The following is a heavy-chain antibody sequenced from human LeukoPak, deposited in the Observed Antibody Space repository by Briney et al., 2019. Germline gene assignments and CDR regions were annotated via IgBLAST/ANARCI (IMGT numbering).Heavy chain of an antibody. CDR1: GFTFSSYS. V-gene: IGHV3-21*01. CDR2: ISSSSSNI. D-gene: IGHD6-19*01. Sequence: GGSLRLSCAASGFTFSSYSMNWVRQAPGKGLEWVSSISSSSSNIYYADSVKGRFTISRDNAKNSLYLQMNSLRAEDTAVYYCARDQGWLDAFDIWGQGTMVTVSS. J-gene: IGHJ3*02. CDR3: ARDQGWLDAFDI.